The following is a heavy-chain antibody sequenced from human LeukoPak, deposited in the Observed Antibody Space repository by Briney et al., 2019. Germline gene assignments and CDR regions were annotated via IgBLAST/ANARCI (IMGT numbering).Heavy chain of an antibody. CDR1: EFVFSDYY. CDR3: AREMGGDYGSGTFSDL. Sequence: GGSLRLSCAASEFVFSDYYMSWVRQAPGKGLEWVSYISSGGDTKYYAGSVKGRFTISRDNAKNSLYLQMNNLRAEDTAVYYCAREMGGDYGSGTFSDLWGQGNMVTVSS. CDR2: ISSGGDTK. D-gene: IGHD3-10*01. J-gene: IGHJ5*02. V-gene: IGHV3-11*01.